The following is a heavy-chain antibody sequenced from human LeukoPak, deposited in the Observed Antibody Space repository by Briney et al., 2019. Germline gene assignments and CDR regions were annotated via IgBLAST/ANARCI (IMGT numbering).Heavy chain of an antibody. CDR3: ARELPLEYYFDY. CDR2: ISYDGSNK. J-gene: IGHJ4*02. CDR1: GFTFSSYA. V-gene: IGHV3-30-3*01. D-gene: IGHD3-3*01. Sequence: GGSLRLSCAASGFTFSSYAMHWVRQAPGKGLEWVAVISYDGSNKYYADSVKGRFTISRDNSKNTLYLQMNSLRAEDTAVYYCARELPLEYYFDYWGQGTLVTVSS.